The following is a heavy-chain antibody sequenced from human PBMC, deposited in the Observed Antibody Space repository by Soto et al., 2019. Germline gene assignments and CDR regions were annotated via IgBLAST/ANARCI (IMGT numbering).Heavy chain of an antibody. V-gene: IGHV4-39*01. CDR1: GGSISSYY. Sequence: QLQLQESGPGLVKPSETLSLTCTVSGGSISSYYWGWIRRPPGKGLEWIGSMYYSGSTYYHPSLXSXVXIXLDTSKNQFSLKLSSVTAADTAVYYCAIRWGYSFHYWGQGTLVTVSS. CDR3: AIRWGYSFHY. J-gene: IGHJ4*02. D-gene: IGHD7-27*01. CDR2: MYYSGST.